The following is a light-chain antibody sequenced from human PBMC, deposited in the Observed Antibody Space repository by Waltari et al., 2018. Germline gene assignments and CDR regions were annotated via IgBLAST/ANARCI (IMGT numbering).Light chain of an antibody. CDR3: SSHTTTSTLV. V-gene: IGLV2-14*03. CDR1: SADIGIYNY. J-gene: IGLJ2*01. CDR2: DVT. Sequence: QSALTQPAAMSGSPGQSITMSCTGTSADIGIYNYVSWYQHHPGEAPKLIIFDVTKRPSGISDRFSGSKSGNTASLTLSGLQTEDEGHYYCSSHTTTSTLVFGGGTKLTVL.